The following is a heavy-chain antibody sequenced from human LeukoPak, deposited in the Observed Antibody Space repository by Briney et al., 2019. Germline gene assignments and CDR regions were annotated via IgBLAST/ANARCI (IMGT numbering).Heavy chain of an antibody. D-gene: IGHD4-23*01. CDR2: MSYDGSNK. Sequence: GGSLRLSCAASGFTFSTHGMHWVRQAPGRGLEWVAVMSYDGSNKYYADSVKGRFTISRNNSKNTLYLQMNSLRAEDTAVYYCAKSSSGGNSPPYYYYGMDVWGQGTTVIVSS. V-gene: IGHV3-30*18. J-gene: IGHJ6*02. CDR3: AKSSSGGNSPPYYYYGMDV. CDR1: GFTFSTHG.